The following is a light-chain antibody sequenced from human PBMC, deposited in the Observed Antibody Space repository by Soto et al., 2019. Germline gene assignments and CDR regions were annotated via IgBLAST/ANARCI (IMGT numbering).Light chain of an antibody. Sequence: QSVLTQPPSVSGAPGQRVTISCTGSSSNIGAGYDVHWYQQLPGTAPKLVIYGTTNRPSGVPDRFSGSKSGTSASLAITGLQAEDEADYYCQSYDSNTVVFGGGTKLTVL. V-gene: IGLV1-40*01. CDR3: QSYDSNTVV. J-gene: IGLJ2*01. CDR1: SSNIGAGYD. CDR2: GTT.